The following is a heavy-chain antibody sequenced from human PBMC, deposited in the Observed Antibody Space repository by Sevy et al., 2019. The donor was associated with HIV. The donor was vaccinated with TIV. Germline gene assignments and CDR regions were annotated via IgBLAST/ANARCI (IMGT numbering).Heavy chain of an antibody. V-gene: IGHV7-4-1*02. D-gene: IGHD2-2*01. CDR1: GYTFISYG. CDR3: ARTSRGIVVVPAAQHYYGMDV. CDR2: INTNTGNP. J-gene: IGHJ6*02. Sequence: ASVKVSCKASGYTFISYGMNWVRQAPGQGLEWMGWINTNTGNPTYAQGFTGRFVFSLDTSINTAYVQISCLKAEDTAVYYCARTSRGIVVVPAAQHYYGMDVWGQGTTVTVSS.